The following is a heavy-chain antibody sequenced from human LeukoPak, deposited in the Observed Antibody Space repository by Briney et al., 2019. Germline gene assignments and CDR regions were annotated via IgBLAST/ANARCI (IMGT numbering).Heavy chain of an antibody. Sequence: PSETLSLICAVYGGSFSGYYWSWIRQPPGKGLEWIGEINHSRSTNYNPSLKSRVTISVDTSKNQFSLKLSSVTAADTAVYYCARADCSTTSCYLAFYMDVWGKGTTVTVSS. CDR3: ARADCSTTSCYLAFYMDV. D-gene: IGHD2-2*01. J-gene: IGHJ6*03. CDR2: INHSRST. V-gene: IGHV4-34*01. CDR1: GGSFSGYY.